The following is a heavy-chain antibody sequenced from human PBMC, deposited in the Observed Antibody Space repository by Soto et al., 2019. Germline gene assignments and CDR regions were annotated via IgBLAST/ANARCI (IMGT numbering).Heavy chain of an antibody. CDR3: ARGALYCSGGSCSDGAFDI. V-gene: IGHV6-1*01. D-gene: IGHD2-15*01. CDR1: GDSVSSNSAA. CDR2: TYYRSKWYN. J-gene: IGHJ3*02. Sequence: SQTLSLTCAISGDSVSSNSAAWNWIRQSPSRGLEWLGRTYYRSKWYNDYAVSVKSRITINPDTSKNQFSLQLNSVTPEDTAVYYCARGALYCSGGSCSDGAFDIWGQGTMVTVSS.